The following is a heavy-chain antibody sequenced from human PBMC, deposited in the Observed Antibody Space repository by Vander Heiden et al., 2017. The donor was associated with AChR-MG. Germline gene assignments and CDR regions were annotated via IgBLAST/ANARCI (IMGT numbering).Heavy chain of an antibody. J-gene: IGHJ6*02. V-gene: IGHV3-30*18. D-gene: IGHD5-12*01. CDR1: GFTFSSYG. Sequence: QVQLVESGGGVVQPGRSLRLSCAASGFTFSSYGMHWVRQAPGKGLEWVAVISYDGSNKYYADSVKGRFTISRDNSKNTLYLQMNSLRAEDTAVYYCAKARGSGYLNYYYGMDVWGQGTTVTVSS. CDR3: AKARGSGYLNYYYGMDV. CDR2: ISYDGSNK.